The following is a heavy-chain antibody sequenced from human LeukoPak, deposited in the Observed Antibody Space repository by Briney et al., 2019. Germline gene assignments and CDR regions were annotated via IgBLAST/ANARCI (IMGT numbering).Heavy chain of an antibody. D-gene: IGHD4-17*01. J-gene: IGHJ4*02. CDR3: AREVYGDYGQRGGFDY. CDR1: GYTFTSYA. CDR2: INAGNGNT. Sequence: GASVKVSCKASGYTFTSYAMHWVRQAPGQRLEWMGWINAGNGNTKYSQEFQGRVTITRDTSASTAYMELSSLRSEDMAVYYCAREVYGDYGQRGGFDYWGQGTLVTVSS. V-gene: IGHV1-3*03.